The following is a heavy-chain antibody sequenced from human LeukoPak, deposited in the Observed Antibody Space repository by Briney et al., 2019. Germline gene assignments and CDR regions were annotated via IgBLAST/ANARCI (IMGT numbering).Heavy chain of an antibody. V-gene: IGHV4-4*07. CDR2: IYTSGST. D-gene: IGHD6-19*01. J-gene: IGHJ6*02. CDR3: ARDLNSSGWLGYYYYYGMDV. CDR1: GGSISSYY. Sequence: QPSETLSLTCTVSGGSISSYYWSWIRQPAGKGLEWIGRIYTSGSTNYNPSLKSRVTVSVDTSKNQFSLKLSSVTAADTAVYYCARDLNSSGWLGYYYYYGMDVWGQGTTVTVSS.